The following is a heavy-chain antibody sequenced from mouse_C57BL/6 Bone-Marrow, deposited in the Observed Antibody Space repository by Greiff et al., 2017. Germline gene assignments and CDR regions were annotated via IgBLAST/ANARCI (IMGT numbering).Heavy chain of an antibody. J-gene: IGHJ2*01. D-gene: IGHD1-1*01. CDR3: ARHVIYYGSFYYFDY. V-gene: IGHV5-6*01. CDR1: GFTFSSYG. Sequence: EVMLVESGGDLVKPGGSLKLSCAASGFTFSSYGMSWVRQTPDKRLEWVATISSGGSYTYYPDSVKGRFTISRDNAKHTLYLQMSSLKSEDTAMYYCARHVIYYGSFYYFDYWGQGTTLTVSS. CDR2: ISSGGSYT.